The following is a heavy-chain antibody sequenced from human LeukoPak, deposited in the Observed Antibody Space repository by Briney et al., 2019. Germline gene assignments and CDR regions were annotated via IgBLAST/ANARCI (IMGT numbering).Heavy chain of an antibody. CDR1: GGSISSGGYY. CDR3: ARDDGYSAFDY. D-gene: IGHD5-24*01. J-gene: IGHJ4*02. V-gene: IGHV4-31*03. CDR2: IYYSGST. Sequence: SQTLSLTCTLSGGSISSGGYYWSWIRQHPGRGLEWIGYIYYSGSTYYNPSLKSRVTISVDTSKNQFSLKLSSVTAADTAVYYCARDDGYSAFDYWGQGTLVTVSS.